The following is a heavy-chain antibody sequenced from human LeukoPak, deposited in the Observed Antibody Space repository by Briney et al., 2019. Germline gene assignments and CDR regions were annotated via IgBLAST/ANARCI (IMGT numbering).Heavy chain of an antibody. J-gene: IGHJ6*03. Sequence: NPSETLSLTCAVYGGSFSDYKWSWIRQPPGKGLKWIGEINHSGSTNYNPSLKSRVTISVDTSKNQFSLKLSSVTAADTAVYYCARTTEGYCRGRSCYSYYYYMDVWGKGTTVTVSS. CDR3: ARTTEGYCRGRSCYSYYYYMDV. CDR1: GGSFSDYK. D-gene: IGHD2-15*01. CDR2: INHSGST. V-gene: IGHV4-34*01.